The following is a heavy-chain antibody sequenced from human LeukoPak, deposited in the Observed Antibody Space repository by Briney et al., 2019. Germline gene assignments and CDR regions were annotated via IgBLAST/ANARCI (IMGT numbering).Heavy chain of an antibody. Sequence: SQTLSLTCAISGDSVSSNSAAWNWIRQSPSRGLEWLGRTYYRSKWYNDYAVSVKSRITINPDTSKNQFSLQLNSVTPEDTAVYYCARDLEDQLLPANWFDPWGQGTLVTVSS. CDR3: ARDLEDQLLPANWFDP. D-gene: IGHD2-2*01. CDR1: GDSVSSNSAA. J-gene: IGHJ5*02. V-gene: IGHV6-1*01. CDR2: TYYRSKWYN.